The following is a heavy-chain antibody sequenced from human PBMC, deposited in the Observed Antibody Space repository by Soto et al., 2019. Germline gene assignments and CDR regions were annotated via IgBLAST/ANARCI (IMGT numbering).Heavy chain of an antibody. CDR3: ASHPPIYYYDSSGYYLDY. D-gene: IGHD3-22*01. J-gene: IGHJ4*02. CDR1: GGSISSGGYH. V-gene: IGHV4-31*03. Sequence: TSETLSLTCTVSGGSISSGGYHWSWIRQHPGKGLEWIGYIYYSGSTYYNPSLKSRVTISVDTSKSQFSLKLSSVTAADTAVYYCASHPPIYYYDSSGYYLDYWGQGTLVTVSS. CDR2: IYYSGST.